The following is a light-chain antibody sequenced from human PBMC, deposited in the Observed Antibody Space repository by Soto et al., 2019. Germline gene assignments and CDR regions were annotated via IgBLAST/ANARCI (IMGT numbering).Light chain of an antibody. CDR2: DAS. V-gene: IGKV3-11*01. Sequence: EIGVTQSPATLSLSPEERATLSCRASQSVSSYLAWYQQKPGQAPRLLIYDASNRATGIPARFSGSGSGTDFTLTISSLEPEDFAVYYCQQRSNWPTFGQGTKVEIK. CDR3: QQRSNWPT. CDR1: QSVSSY. J-gene: IGKJ1*01.